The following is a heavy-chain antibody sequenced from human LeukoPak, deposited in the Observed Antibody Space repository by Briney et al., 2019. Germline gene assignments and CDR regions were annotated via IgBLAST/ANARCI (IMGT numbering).Heavy chain of an antibody. V-gene: IGHV4-59*01. J-gene: IGHJ6*02. CDR3: ARLWSGYYPHYYYGMDV. CDR2: IYYSGST. CDR1: GGSISSYY. Sequence: PSETLSLTCTVSGGSISSYYWSWIRQPPGKGLEWIGYIYYSGSTNYNPSLKSRVTISVDTSKNQSSLKLSSVTAADTAVYYCARLWSGYYPHYYYGMDVWGQGTTVTVSS. D-gene: IGHD3-3*01.